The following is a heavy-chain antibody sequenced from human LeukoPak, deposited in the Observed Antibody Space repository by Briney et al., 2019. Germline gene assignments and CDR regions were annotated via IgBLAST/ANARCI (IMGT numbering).Heavy chain of an antibody. J-gene: IGHJ4*02. CDR1: GYTFNTFD. CDR3: ARLITARPPYYFDC. CDR2: IIPMFGTA. D-gene: IGHD6-6*01. Sequence: ASVKLSCKASGYTFNTFDINWVRQAPGQGLEWMGKIIPMFGTAYYAREFQGRVTITADKSTSTAYMELSSLRSEDTALYYCARLITARPPYYFDCWGQGTLVTVSS. V-gene: IGHV1-69*06.